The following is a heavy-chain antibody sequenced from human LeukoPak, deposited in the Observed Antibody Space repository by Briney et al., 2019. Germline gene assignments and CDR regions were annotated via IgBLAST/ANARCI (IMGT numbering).Heavy chain of an antibody. Sequence: GGSLKLSCAASGFTFSGSAMHWVRQASGKGLEWVGRIRSKANSYATAYAASVKGRFTIFRDDSKNTAYLQMNSLKTEDTAVYCCVLALGPRDYWGQGTLVTVSS. D-gene: IGHD3-3*01. J-gene: IGHJ4*02. V-gene: IGHV3-73*01. CDR3: VLALGPRDY. CDR1: GFTFSGSA. CDR2: IRSKANSYAT.